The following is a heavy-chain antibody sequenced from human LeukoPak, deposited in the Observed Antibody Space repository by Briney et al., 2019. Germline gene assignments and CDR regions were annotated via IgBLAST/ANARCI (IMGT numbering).Heavy chain of an antibody. Sequence: SETLSLTCAVYGGSFSGYYWSWIRQPPGKGLEWIGEINHSGSTNYNPSLKSRVTISVDTSKNQFSLKLSSVTAADTAVYYCARDSPSSWFDPWGQGTLVTVSS. CDR1: GGSFSGYY. CDR2: INHSGST. J-gene: IGHJ5*02. CDR3: ARDSPSSWFDP. D-gene: IGHD2-21*01. V-gene: IGHV4-34*01.